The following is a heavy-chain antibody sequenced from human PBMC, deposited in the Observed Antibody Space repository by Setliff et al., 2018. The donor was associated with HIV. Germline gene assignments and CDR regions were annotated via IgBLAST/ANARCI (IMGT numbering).Heavy chain of an antibody. V-gene: IGHV4-4*08. D-gene: IGHD3-9*01. CDR2: IYTSGST. CDR1: GGSIRSFF. CDR3: ARGGAILTGYWGNYRDSYMDV. Sequence: KTSETLSLTCTVSGGSIRSFFWSWIRQPPGKGLEWIGHIYTSGSTNYNPSLKSRVTMSVDTSKNQFSLNLSSVTAADTALYYCARGGAILTGYWGNYRDSYMDVWGKGTTVTVLL. J-gene: IGHJ6*03.